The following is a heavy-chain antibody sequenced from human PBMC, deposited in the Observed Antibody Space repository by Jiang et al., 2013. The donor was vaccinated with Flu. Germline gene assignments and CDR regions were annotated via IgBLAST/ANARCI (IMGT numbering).Heavy chain of an antibody. CDR2: IHYTGST. V-gene: IGHV4-59*02. D-gene: IGHD6-19*01. J-gene: IGHJ3*02. CDR1: GGSVRSYY. Sequence: GSGLVKPSETLSLTCTVSGGSVRSYYWSWIRQPPGKGLEWIGYIHYTGSTNYNPSLKSRVTISVDTSKSQFSLKLSSVTAADTAVYYCARGIKQQWLVLEAFDIWGQGTMVTVSS. CDR3: ARGIKQQWLVLEAFDI.